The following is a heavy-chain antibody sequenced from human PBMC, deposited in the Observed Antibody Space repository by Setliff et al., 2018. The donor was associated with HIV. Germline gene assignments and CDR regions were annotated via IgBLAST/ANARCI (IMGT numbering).Heavy chain of an antibody. CDR3: ARLSPYGDYLLFQY. V-gene: IGHV7-4-1*02. J-gene: IGHJ4*02. D-gene: IGHD4-17*01. Sequence: ASVKVSCKASGYTFTNYAMNWLRQAPGQGLEWMGWIDTNTGNPTYAQGFTGRFVFSLDTSVSTAFLQISTLKAEDTAVYYCARLSPYGDYLLFQYWGQVTQVTVSS. CDR1: GYTFTNYA. CDR2: IDTNTGNP.